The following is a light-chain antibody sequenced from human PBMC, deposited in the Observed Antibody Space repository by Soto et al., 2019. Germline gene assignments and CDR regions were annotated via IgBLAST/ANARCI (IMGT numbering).Light chain of an antibody. CDR1: SSDIGAYNY. CDR3: NSFTTSNSWV. Sequence: QSALTQPASVSGSPGQSITISCTGSSSDIGAYNYVSWYQQHPDKAPKLIIYEVHNRPSGVSNRFSGSKSGNTASLTISGLQAEDEADYYCNSFTTSNSWVFGGGTKL. J-gene: IGLJ3*02. CDR2: EVH. V-gene: IGLV2-14*01.